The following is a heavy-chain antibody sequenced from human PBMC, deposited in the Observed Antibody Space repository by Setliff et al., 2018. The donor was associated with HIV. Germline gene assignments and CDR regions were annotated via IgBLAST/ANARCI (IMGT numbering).Heavy chain of an antibody. Sequence: SETLSLTCTVSGGSISSYYWSWIRQPPGKGLEWIGYIYYSGSTNYNPSLKSRVTISVDTSKNQFSLKLSSVTAADTAVFYCARLTTTYYYDSSAYYHPVWGQGTLVTVSS. D-gene: IGHD3-22*01. V-gene: IGHV4-59*12. CDR3: ARLTTTYYYDSSAYYHPV. CDR1: GGSISSYY. CDR2: IYYSGST. J-gene: IGHJ4*02.